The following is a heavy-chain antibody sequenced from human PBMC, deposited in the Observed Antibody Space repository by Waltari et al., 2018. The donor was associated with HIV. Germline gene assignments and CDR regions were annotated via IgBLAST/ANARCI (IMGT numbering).Heavy chain of an antibody. D-gene: IGHD3-16*01. CDR1: GFTFNESA. CDR2: IHSDGSWK. Sequence: QVHLVESGGGVVQSGRSLSLSCATSGFTFNESAMHWVRQAPGKGLEWLALIHSDGSWKFYRESVKGRFIISRNQSKKTLYLQMNRLRPDDTAVYYCAKDLTTLLWGGGLDPWGQGTLVTVSS. V-gene: IGHV3-30*02. J-gene: IGHJ5*02. CDR3: AKDLTTLLWGGGLDP.